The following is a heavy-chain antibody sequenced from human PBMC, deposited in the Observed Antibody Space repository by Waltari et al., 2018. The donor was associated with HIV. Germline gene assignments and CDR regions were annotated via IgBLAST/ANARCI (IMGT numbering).Heavy chain of an antibody. V-gene: IGHV4-39*07. D-gene: IGHD4-17*01. Sequence: QLQLQESGPGLVKPSETLSLTCTVPGGPVPSSTYYWGWIRQAPGGGLGGIGAISYSGRASYNPSLESRVTISLDTSKNQFSLKLQSVTAADTAGYYCAGAPNGDFSWLDPWGQGTLVTVSS. CDR3: AGAPNGDFSWLDP. CDR2: ISYSGRA. J-gene: IGHJ5*02. CDR1: GGPVPSSTYY.